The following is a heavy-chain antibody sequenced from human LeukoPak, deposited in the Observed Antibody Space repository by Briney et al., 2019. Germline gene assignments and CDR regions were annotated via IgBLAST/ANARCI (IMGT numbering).Heavy chain of an antibody. CDR3: ARSLSGYSYVFDY. Sequence: SETLSLTCAVYGGSFSGYYWSWIHQPPGKGLEWIGEINHSGSTNYNPSLKSRVTISVDTSKNQFSLKLSSVTAADTAVYYCARSLSGYSYVFDYWGQGTLVTASS. V-gene: IGHV4-34*01. CDR2: INHSGST. CDR1: GGSFSGYY. J-gene: IGHJ4*02. D-gene: IGHD5-18*01.